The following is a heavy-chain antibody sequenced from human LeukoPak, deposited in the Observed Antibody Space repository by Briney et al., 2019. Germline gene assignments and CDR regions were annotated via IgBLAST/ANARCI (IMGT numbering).Heavy chain of an antibody. CDR3: AREEVATILYLYYYYGMDV. D-gene: IGHD5-12*01. CDR2: IKQDGSEK. V-gene: IGHV3-7*01. CDR1: GFTFSSYW. Sequence: GVSLRLSCAASGFTFSSYWMSWVRQGPGKGLEWVANIKQDGSEKYYVDSVKGRFTISRDNAKNSLYLQMNSLRAEDTAVYYCAREEVATILYLYYYYGMDVWGQGTTVTVSS. J-gene: IGHJ6*02.